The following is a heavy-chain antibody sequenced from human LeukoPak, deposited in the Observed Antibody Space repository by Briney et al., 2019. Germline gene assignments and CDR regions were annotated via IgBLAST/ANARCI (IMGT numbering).Heavy chain of an antibody. J-gene: IGHJ6*04. D-gene: IGHD3-22*01. CDR3: ARDLDYDSSGRGMDV. V-gene: IGHV3-48*03. Sequence: GGSLRLSCAASGFTFSSYEMNWVRQAPGKGLEWVSCISSSGSTIYYADSVKGRFTISRDNAKNSLYLQMNSLRAEDTAVYYCARDLDYDSSGRGMDVWGKGTTVTISS. CDR2: ISSSGSTI. CDR1: GFTFSSYE.